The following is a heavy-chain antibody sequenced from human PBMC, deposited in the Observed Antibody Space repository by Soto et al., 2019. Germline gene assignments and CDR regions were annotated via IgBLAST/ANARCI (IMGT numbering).Heavy chain of an antibody. V-gene: IGHV4-39*01. J-gene: IGHJ6*03. CDR3: ARRVSSVLPNSSLYYYYMDV. CDR1: GASISSSSYY. Sequence: QLQLQESGPGLVKPSETLSLTCTVSGASISSSSYYWGWIRQPPRKGLEWIVTIYYSGSTYYNPSLKGRVTISVDTSKNQFSLKLSSVTAADTAVYYCARRVSSVLPNSSLYYYYMDVWGKGTTVTVSS. D-gene: IGHD5-18*01. CDR2: IYYSGST.